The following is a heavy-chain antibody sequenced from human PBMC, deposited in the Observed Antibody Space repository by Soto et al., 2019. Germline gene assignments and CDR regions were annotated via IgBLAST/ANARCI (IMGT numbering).Heavy chain of an antibody. D-gene: IGHD3-22*01. CDR1: GYTFTSYD. V-gene: IGHV1-8*01. Sequence: QVQLVQSGAEVKKPGASVKVSCKASGYTFTSYDINWVRQATGQGLEWMGWMNPNSGNTGYAQKFQGRVTMTRNTSISTAYMELSSLRSEDTAVYYCARAWVDYYDSSGQDAFDIWGQGTMVTVSS. CDR2: MNPNSGNT. J-gene: IGHJ3*02. CDR3: ARAWVDYYDSSGQDAFDI.